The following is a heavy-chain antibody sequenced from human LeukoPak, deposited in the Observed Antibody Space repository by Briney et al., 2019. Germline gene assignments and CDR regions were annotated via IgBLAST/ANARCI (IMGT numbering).Heavy chain of an antibody. J-gene: IGHJ4*02. CDR2: IWYDGSNK. V-gene: IGHV3-33*06. Sequence: PGGSLRLSCAASGFTFSSYGMHWVRQAPGKGLEWVAVIWYDGSNKYYADSVKGRLTISRDNSKNTLYLQMNSLRAEDTAVYYCAKELYYYDSSGYALDYWGQGTLVTVSS. CDR1: GFTFSSYG. CDR3: AKELYYYDSSGYALDY. D-gene: IGHD3-22*01.